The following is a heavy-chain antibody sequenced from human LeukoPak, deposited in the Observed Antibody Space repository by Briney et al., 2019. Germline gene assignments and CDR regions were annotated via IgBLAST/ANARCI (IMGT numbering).Heavy chain of an antibody. J-gene: IGHJ4*02. V-gene: IGHV3-73*01. CDR3: TRPRTHNWNYKDH. CDR1: GLIFNVSA. D-gene: IGHD1-7*01. Sequence: GGSLRLSCAVSGLIFNVSAIHWVRQASGKGLEWVGRIRIKPNAYATAYTAAVKGRFTMSRDDSKNTAYLEMNSLKIEDTAVYYCTRPRTHNWNYKDHWGQGTLVTVSS. CDR2: IRIKPNAYAT.